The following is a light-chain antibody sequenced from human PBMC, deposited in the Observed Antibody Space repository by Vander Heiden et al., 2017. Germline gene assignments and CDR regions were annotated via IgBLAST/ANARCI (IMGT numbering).Light chain of an antibody. J-gene: IGKJ1*01. CDR2: AAS. CDR3: QQRDSTPWT. Sequence: DIQMTQSPSSLSASVGDRVTITCRASQIISSYLNWYQQKPGKAPKLLMYAASSLQIGVPSRFSGSGSGTDFTLTISRLQPEEFAIYYCQQRDSTPWTFGQGTKVEIK. CDR1: QIISSY. V-gene: IGKV1-39*01.